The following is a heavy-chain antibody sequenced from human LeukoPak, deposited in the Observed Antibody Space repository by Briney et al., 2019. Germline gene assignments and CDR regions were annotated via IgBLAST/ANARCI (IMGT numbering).Heavy chain of an antibody. Sequence: GGSLRLSCAASGFTFSSYAMSWVRQAPGRGREWVSAISGSGGSTYYADSVKGRFTISRDNSKNTLYLQMNSLRAEDTAVYYCAKLTVAGPFDYWGQGTLVTVSS. V-gene: IGHV3-23*01. D-gene: IGHD6-19*01. CDR3: AKLTVAGPFDY. J-gene: IGHJ4*02. CDR2: ISGSGGST. CDR1: GFTFSSYA.